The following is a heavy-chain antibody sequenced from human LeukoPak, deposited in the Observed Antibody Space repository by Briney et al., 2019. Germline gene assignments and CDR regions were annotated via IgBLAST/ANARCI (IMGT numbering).Heavy chain of an antibody. CDR3: ARADSGGYYVAYWY. Sequence: ASVKVSCKASGYTFTGYGIIWVRQAPGQGLEWLGWISAYKGSTKYPQMFQGRVTVTTDTSTSTAYMELRSLRSDGTAVYYCARADSGGYYVAYWYWGQGTLVTVSS. CDR2: ISAYKGST. V-gene: IGHV1-18*01. D-gene: IGHD3-22*01. CDR1: GYTFTGYG. J-gene: IGHJ4*02.